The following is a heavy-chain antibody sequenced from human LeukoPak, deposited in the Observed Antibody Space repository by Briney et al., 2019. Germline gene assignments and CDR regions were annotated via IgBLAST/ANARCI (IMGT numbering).Heavy chain of an antibody. J-gene: IGHJ4*02. D-gene: IGHD6-19*01. CDR1: GFTFSDYY. V-gene: IGHV3-11*01. Sequence: GGSLRLSCAASGFTFSDYYMSWIRQAPGKGLEWVSYISSSGSTIYYADSVKGRFTISRDNAKNSLYLQMNSLRAEDTAVYYCARDQSSGWYPEGSFDYWGQGTLVTVSS. CDR3: ARDQSSGWYPEGSFDY. CDR2: ISSSGSTI.